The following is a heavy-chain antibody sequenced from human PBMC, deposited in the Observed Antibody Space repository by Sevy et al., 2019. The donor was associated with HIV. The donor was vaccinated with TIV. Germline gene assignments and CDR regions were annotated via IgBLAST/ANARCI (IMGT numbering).Heavy chain of an antibody. CDR2: IYYLGST. Sequence: SETLSLTCTVSGGSISSYYWSWIRQPPGKGLEWIGYIYYLGSTNYNPSFKSRVTISVDTSKNQFSLKLNSVTAADTAVYYCARDQVHSGSRSGAFDIWGQRTMVTVSS. D-gene: IGHD1-26*01. CDR3: ARDQVHSGSRSGAFDI. V-gene: IGHV4-59*01. CDR1: GGSISSYY. J-gene: IGHJ3*02.